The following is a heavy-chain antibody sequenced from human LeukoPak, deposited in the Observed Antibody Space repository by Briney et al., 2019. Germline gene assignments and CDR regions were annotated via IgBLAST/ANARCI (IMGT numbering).Heavy chain of an antibody. CDR1: GGSISSSSYY. CDR3: ARHPQELWLQIWFDP. J-gene: IGHJ5*02. CDR2: IYYSGST. V-gene: IGHV4-39*01. D-gene: IGHD5-18*01. Sequence: SETLSLTCTVSGGSISSSSYYWGWIRQPPGKGLEWIGSIYYSGSTYYNPSLKSRVTISVDTSKNQFSLKLSSVTAADTAVYYCARHPQELWLQIWFDPWGQGTLVTVSS.